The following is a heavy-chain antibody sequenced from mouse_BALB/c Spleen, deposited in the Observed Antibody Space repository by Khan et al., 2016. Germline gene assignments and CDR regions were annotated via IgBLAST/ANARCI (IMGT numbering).Heavy chain of an antibody. J-gene: IGHJ1*01. CDR3: ANWDWYFDV. D-gene: IGHD4-1*01. V-gene: IGHV14-3*02. CDR1: GFNIKDTY. CDR2: IDLANGNT. Sequence: VRLQQSGAELVKPGASVKLSCTASGFNIKDTYMHWVKQRPDQGLEWIGRIDLANGNTKYDPNFQGKAPITADTSSNTAYLQLSSLTSEDTAVYYCANWDWYFDVWGAGTTVTVSS.